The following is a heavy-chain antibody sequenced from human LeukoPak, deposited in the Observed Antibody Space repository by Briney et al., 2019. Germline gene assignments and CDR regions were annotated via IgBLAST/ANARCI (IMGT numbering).Heavy chain of an antibody. CDR2: IKQDGSEK. Sequence: PGGSLRLSCAASGFTFSSYWMSWVRQAPGKGLEWVANIKQDGSEKYYVDSVKGRFTISRDNAKNSLYLQMNSLRAEDTAVYYCAREEGCSSGWYYYYYYMDVWGKGTTVTVSS. J-gene: IGHJ6*03. D-gene: IGHD6-19*01. V-gene: IGHV3-7*01. CDR3: AREEGCSSGWYYYYYYMDV. CDR1: GFTFSSYW.